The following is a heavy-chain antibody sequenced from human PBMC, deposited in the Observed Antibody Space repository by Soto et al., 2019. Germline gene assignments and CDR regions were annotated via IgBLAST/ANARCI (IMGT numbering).Heavy chain of an antibody. CDR1: GYTFTSYD. V-gene: IGHV1-8*01. CDR3: ARYDEVGTTILGRGYYFDY. D-gene: IGHD3-3*01. CDR2: MNPNSGNT. Sequence: ASVKVSCKASGYTFTSYDINWVRQATGQGLEWMGWMNPNSGNTGYAQKFQGRVTMTRNTSISTAYMELSSLRSEDTAVYYCARYDEVGTTILGRGYYFDYWGQGTLVTV. J-gene: IGHJ4*02.